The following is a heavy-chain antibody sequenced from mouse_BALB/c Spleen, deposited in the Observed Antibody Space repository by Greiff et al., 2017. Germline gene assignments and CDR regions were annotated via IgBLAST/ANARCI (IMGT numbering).Heavy chain of an antibody. J-gene: IGHJ2*01. Sequence: EVMLVESGGGLVQPGGSRKLSCAASGFTFSSFGMHWVRQAPEKGLEWVAYISSGSSTIYYADTVKGRFTISRDNPKNTLFLQMTSLRSEDTAMYYCARDDYGFDYWGQGTTLTVSS. CDR3: ARDDYGFDY. D-gene: IGHD2-4*01. V-gene: IGHV5-17*02. CDR1: GFTFSSFG. CDR2: ISSGSSTI.